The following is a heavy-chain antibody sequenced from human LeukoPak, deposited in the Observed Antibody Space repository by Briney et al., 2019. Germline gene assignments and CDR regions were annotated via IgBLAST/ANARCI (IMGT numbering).Heavy chain of an antibody. V-gene: IGHV4-39*07. CDR1: GGSVSTSDYY. J-gene: IGHJ4*02. CDR3: ARVFDS. Sequence: SETLSLTCTVTGGSVSTSDYYWGWIRQSPVKGLEWIGDVFYTGKTNYNPSLRGRATISIDTSKNQFSLKLTYVTAADSAVYYCARVFDSWGQGTLVTVSS. CDR2: VFYTGKT.